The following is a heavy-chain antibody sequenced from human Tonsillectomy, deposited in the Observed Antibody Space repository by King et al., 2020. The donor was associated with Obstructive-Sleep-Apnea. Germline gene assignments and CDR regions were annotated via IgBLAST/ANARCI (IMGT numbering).Heavy chain of an antibody. V-gene: IGHV4-31*03. CDR1: GGSISSGGYY. CDR3: AGERRSYYYYGMDV. Sequence: QLQESGPGLVKPSQTLSLTCTVSGGSISSGGYYWSWIRQHPGKGLEWIGYIYYSGSTYYNPSLKSRVIISVDTSKNQFSLKLSSVTAADTAVYYCAGERRSYYYYGMDVWGQGTTVTVSS. CDR2: IYYSGST. J-gene: IGHJ6*02.